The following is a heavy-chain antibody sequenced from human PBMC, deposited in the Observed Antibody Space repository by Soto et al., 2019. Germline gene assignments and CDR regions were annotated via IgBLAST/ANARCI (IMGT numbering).Heavy chain of an antibody. CDR3: ASVAPSSSGWYGGFDY. J-gene: IGHJ4*02. V-gene: IGHV3-33*01. Sequence: GGSLRLSCAASGFTFSSYGMHWVRQAPGKGLEWVAVIWYDGSNKYYADSVKGRFTISRDNSKNTLYLQMNSLRAEDTAVYYCASVAPSSSGWYGGFDYWGQGTLVTVSS. CDR1: GFTFSSYG. D-gene: IGHD6-19*01. CDR2: IWYDGSNK.